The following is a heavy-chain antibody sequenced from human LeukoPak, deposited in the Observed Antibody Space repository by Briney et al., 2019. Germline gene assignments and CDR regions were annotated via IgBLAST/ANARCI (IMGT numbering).Heavy chain of an antibody. Sequence: PGGSLRLSCAASGFTFSDYYMSWIRQAPGKGLEWVSDISGSGGTTYYADSVKGRFTISRDNSKNTLYLQMNSLRAEDTAVYYCGRRGGTWPKYYFDYWGQGSLVTVSS. CDR2: ISGSGGTT. V-gene: IGHV3-23*01. D-gene: IGHD3-10*01. CDR3: GRRGGTWPKYYFDY. CDR1: GFTFSDYY. J-gene: IGHJ4*02.